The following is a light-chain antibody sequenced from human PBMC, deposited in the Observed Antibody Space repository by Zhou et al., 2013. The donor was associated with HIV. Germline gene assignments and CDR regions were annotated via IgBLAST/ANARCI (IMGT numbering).Light chain of an antibody. Sequence: EIVMTQSPDTVSLSPGERATLSCRASQSVFTNLAWYQHIPGQAPRLLIYGASTRATGIPARFSGSGSGTDFTLTISCLQSADFATYYCQQYYDYPWTFGQGTKVEVK. CDR1: QSVFTN. J-gene: IGKJ1*01. CDR2: GAS. CDR3: QQYYDYPWT. V-gene: IGKV3-15*01.